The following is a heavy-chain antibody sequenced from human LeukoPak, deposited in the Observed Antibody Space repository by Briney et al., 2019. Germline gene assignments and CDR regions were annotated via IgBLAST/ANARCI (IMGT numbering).Heavy chain of an antibody. CDR3: ARVAAASGEFDY. Sequence: SQTLSLTCTVSGCSISSGDYYWSCIRPPPGKGLEWVGYIYYSGSTYYNPSLKSRVTISVDTSKNQFSLKLSSVTAADTAVYYCARVAAASGEFDYWGQGTLVTVSS. D-gene: IGHD6-13*01. CDR2: IYYSGST. V-gene: IGHV4-30-4*08. J-gene: IGHJ4*02. CDR1: GCSISSGDYY.